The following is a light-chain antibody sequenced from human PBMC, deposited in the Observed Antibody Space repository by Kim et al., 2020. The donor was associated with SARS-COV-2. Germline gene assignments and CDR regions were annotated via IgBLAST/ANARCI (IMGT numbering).Light chain of an antibody. Sequence: EIVLTQSPGTLSLSPGERATLSCRASQSVSSSYLAWYQQKPGQAPRLLIYGASNRATGISDRFSGSGSGTDFTLTISRLEPEDFAVYYCQQYGSSPQTFGHGTKVEIQ. V-gene: IGKV3-20*01. CDR3: QQYGSSPQT. CDR2: GAS. CDR1: QSVSSSY. J-gene: IGKJ1*01.